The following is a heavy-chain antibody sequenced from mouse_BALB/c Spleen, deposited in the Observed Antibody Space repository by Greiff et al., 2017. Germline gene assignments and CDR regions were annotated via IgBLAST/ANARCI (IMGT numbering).Heavy chain of an antibody. CDR2: ISSGSSTI. D-gene: IGHD4-1*01. V-gene: IGHV5-17*02. CDR1: GFAFSSFG. J-gene: IGHJ4*01. CDR3: ARLGEMDY. Sequence: EVKLVESGGGLVKPGGSLKLSCAASGFAFSSFGMHWVRQAPEKGLEWVAYISSGSSTIYYADTVKGRFTISRDNPKNTLFLQMTSLRSEDTAMYYCARLGEMDYWGQGTSVTVSS.